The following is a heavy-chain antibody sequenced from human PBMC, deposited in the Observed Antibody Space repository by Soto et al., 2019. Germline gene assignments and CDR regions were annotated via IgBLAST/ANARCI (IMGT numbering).Heavy chain of an antibody. J-gene: IGHJ6*01. CDR3: ARLLYSGYEAYYYGMDV. V-gene: IGHV1-69*13. Sequence: SVNVYSKASGGPFSSYAISLVRRAPGQGLEWMGGIIPIFGTANYAQKFQGRVTITADESTSTAYMELSSLRSEDTAVYYCARLLYSGYEAYYYGMDVWGQGTTVTVSS. CDR1: GGPFSSYA. CDR2: IIPIFGTA. D-gene: IGHD5-12*01.